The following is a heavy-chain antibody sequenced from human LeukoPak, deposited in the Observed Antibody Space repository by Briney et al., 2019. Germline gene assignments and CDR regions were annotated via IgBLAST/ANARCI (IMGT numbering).Heavy chain of an antibody. V-gene: IGHV3-7*01. Sequence: GGSLRLSCAASGFTFSSYWMSWVRQAPGKGLEWAANIKQDGSEKYYVDSVKGRFTISRDNAKNSLYLQMNSLRAEDTAVYYCARAPSRYCGGDCYLGYWGQGTLVTVSS. CDR1: GFTFSSYW. J-gene: IGHJ4*02. CDR2: IKQDGSEK. CDR3: ARAPSRYCGGDCYLGY. D-gene: IGHD2-21*02.